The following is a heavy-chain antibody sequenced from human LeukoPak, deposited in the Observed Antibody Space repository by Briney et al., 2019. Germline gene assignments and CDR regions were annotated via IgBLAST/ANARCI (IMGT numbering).Heavy chain of an antibody. J-gene: IGHJ4*02. D-gene: IGHD4-11*01. V-gene: IGHV3-7*01. Sequence: GGSLRLSCAASGFTSSSYWMSWVRQAPGKGLEWVANIKQDGSEKYYVDSVKGRFTISRDNAKNSLYLQMNSLRAEDTAVYYCASQSTPVTIFDYWGQGTLVTVSS. CDR1: GFTSSSYW. CDR2: IKQDGSEK. CDR3: ASQSTPVTIFDY.